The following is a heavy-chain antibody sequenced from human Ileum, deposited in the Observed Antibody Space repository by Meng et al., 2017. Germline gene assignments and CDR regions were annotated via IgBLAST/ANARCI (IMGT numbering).Heavy chain of an antibody. D-gene: IGHD2-15*01. V-gene: IGHV3-21*04. Sequence: GGSLRLSCAASGFTFSSYSMNWDRQAPGKGLEWVSSISSSSSYIYYADSVKGRFTISRDNSKNTLYLQMNSLRAEDTAVYYCARKGWAADAFDIWGQGKMVTVSS. J-gene: IGHJ3*02. CDR1: GFTFSSYS. CDR3: ARKGWAADAFDI. CDR2: ISSSSSYI.